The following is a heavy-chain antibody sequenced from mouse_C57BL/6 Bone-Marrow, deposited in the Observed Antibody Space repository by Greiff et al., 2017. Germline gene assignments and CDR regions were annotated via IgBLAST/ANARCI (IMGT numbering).Heavy chain of an antibody. V-gene: IGHV1-69*01. CDR1: GYTFTSYW. CDR3: ARYGYDEFDY. CDR2: IDPSDSYT. D-gene: IGHD2-2*01. Sequence: QVQLQQSGAELVMPGASVKLSCKASGYTFTSYWMHWVKQRPGQGLEWIGEIDPSDSYTNYNQKFKGKSTLTVDKSSSTAYMQLSSLTSEDSAVYYCARYGYDEFDYWGQGTTLTVSS. J-gene: IGHJ2*01.